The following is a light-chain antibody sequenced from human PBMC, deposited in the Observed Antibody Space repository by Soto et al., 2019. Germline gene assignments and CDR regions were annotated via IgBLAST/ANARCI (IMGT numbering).Light chain of an antibody. Sequence: IVLTLCPSTRSLSAGKRAALSCTASQHISSYLIWSQQKPGQAPRLLSYDASSRATGIPARFSGSGSRTDFTLTIIRLEPEDFAVYDCQQRSNAFGEGRRLE. V-gene: IGKV3-11*01. J-gene: IGKJ5*01. CDR2: DAS. CDR1: QHISSY. CDR3: QQRSNA.